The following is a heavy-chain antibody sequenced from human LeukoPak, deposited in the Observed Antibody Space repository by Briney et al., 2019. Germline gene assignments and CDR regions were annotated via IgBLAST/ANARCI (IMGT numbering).Heavy chain of an antibody. CDR3: ARDQVGYSYGLYYFDY. J-gene: IGHJ4*02. Sequence: ASVTVSCKASGYTFTGYYMHWVRQAPGQGLEWLGWINPNSGGTNYAQKFQGRVTMTRDTSISTAYMELSRLRSDDTAVYYCARDQVGYSYGLYYFDYWGQGTLVTVSS. V-gene: IGHV1-2*02. CDR2: INPNSGGT. D-gene: IGHD5-18*01. CDR1: GYTFTGYY.